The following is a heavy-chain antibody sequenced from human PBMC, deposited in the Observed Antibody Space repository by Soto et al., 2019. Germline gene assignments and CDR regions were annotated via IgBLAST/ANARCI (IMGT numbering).Heavy chain of an antibody. J-gene: IGHJ4*02. CDR1: VSGFSFTTAW. Sequence: PGGSLRLSCSASVSGFSFTTAWMGWVRQAPGKGLEWVANINKYGNEKYYADSVRGRFTISKDNAKNSLYLQMNNLRAEDTAVYYFAIDALVPGYYDILTGPNDWGQGTLVTVSS. CDR2: INKYGNEK. CDR3: AIDALVPGYYDILTGPND. D-gene: IGHD3-9*01. V-gene: IGHV3-7*05.